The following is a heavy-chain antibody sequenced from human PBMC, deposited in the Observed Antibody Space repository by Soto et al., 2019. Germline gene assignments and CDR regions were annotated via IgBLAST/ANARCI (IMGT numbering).Heavy chain of an antibody. CDR2: IHYSGTT. Sequence: SETLSLTCTVSGGTMRNYVWTWIRQHPGKGLEWIGYIHYSGTTSFFPSYNPSLRSRVTISEDTSKNQFSLKLLSVTTADTAVYFCAAGEASSRNLAPYYLDFWGQGTLVTVSS. V-gene: IGHV4-59*01. D-gene: IGHD6-13*01. CDR3: AAGEASSRNLAPYYLDF. CDR1: GGTMRNYV. J-gene: IGHJ4*02.